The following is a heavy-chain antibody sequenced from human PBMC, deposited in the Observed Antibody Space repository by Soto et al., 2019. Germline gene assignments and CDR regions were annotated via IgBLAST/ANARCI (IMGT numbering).Heavy chain of an antibody. Sequence: GGSLRLSCAASGFTFSSYGMHWVRQAPGKGLEWVAVIWYDGSNKYYADSVKGRFTISRDNSKNTLYLQMNSLRAEDTAVYYCAGDGSPEYYYDSSGSEIFYFDYWGQGTLVTVSS. CDR2: IWYDGSNK. D-gene: IGHD3-22*01. V-gene: IGHV3-33*01. CDR3: AGDGSPEYYYDSSGSEIFYFDY. CDR1: GFTFSSYG. J-gene: IGHJ4*02.